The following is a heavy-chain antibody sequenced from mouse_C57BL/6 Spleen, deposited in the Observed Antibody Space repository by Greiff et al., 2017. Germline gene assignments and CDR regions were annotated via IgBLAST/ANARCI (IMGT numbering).Heavy chain of an antibody. CDR3: ARGTTVVAGYWYFDV. CDR2: INPNNGGT. V-gene: IGHV1-26*01. Sequence: VQLQQSGPELVKPGASVKISCKASGYTFTDYYMNWVKQSHGKSLEWIGDINPNNGGTSYNQKFKGKATLTVDKSSSTAYMELRSLTSEDSAVYYCARGTTVVAGYWYFDVWGTGTTVTVSS. J-gene: IGHJ1*03. D-gene: IGHD1-1*01. CDR1: GYTFTDYY.